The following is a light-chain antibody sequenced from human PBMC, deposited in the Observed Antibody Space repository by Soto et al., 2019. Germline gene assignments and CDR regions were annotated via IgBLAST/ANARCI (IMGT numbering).Light chain of an antibody. CDR3: TSWTTSTTMI. Sequence: QSVLTQPASVSGSPGQSIPISCTGTSSDIGAYNFVSWYQQHPGKAPKLMLYDVNIRPSGVSNRFSGSKSGNTASLTISGLQAEDEADYYCTSWTTSTTMIFGGGTKVTVL. J-gene: IGLJ2*01. CDR2: DVN. CDR1: SSDIGAYNF. V-gene: IGLV2-14*03.